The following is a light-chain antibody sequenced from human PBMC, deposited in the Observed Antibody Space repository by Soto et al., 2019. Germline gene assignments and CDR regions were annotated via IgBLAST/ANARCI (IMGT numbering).Light chain of an antibody. J-gene: IGKJ2*01. Sequence: DIQMTRSPSTLSASVGDRVTITCRASQSISTWLAWYQQKPGKAPKLLIYKASSLRNGVPSRFSGSGSGTEFTLTIYSLQPDDFASYYCQQYNGYPHTFGQGTKLEIK. CDR3: QQYNGYPHT. CDR2: KAS. V-gene: IGKV1-5*03. CDR1: QSISTW.